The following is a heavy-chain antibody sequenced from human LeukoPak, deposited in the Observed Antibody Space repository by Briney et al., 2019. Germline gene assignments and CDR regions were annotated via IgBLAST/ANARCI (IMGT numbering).Heavy chain of an antibody. CDR2: INHSGST. J-gene: IGHJ5*02. CDR1: GGSFSGYY. V-gene: IGHV4-34*01. Sequence: SETLSLTCAVYGGSFSGYYWSWIRQPPGKGLEWIGEINHSGSTNYNPSLKSRVTISVDTSKNQLSLKLSSVTAADTAVYYCAREGLGMVRGVTWGQGTLVTVSS. D-gene: IGHD3-10*01. CDR3: AREGLGMVRGVT.